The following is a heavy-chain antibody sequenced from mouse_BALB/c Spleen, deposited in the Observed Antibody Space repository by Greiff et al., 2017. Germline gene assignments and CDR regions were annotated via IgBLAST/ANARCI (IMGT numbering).Heavy chain of an antibody. J-gene: IGHJ2*01. V-gene: IGHV5-12-1*01. Sequence: DVKLVESGGGLVKPGGSLKLSCAASGFAFSSYDMSWVRQTPEKRLEWVAYISSGGGSTYYPDTVKGRFTISRDNAKNTLYLQMSSLKSEDTAMYYCARGDITTVWGQGTTLTVSS. CDR1: GFAFSSYD. D-gene: IGHD1-1*01. CDR2: ISSGGGST. CDR3: ARGDITTV.